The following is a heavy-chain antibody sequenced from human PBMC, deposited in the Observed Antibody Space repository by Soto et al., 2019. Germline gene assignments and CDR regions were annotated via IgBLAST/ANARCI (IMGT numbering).Heavy chain of an antibody. Sequence: GGSLRLSCAASGFTFSNAWMSWVRQAPGKGLEWVGRIKSKTDGGTTDYAAPVKGRFTISRDDSKNTLYLQMNSLKTEDTAVYYCSTGDIVLMVYAIDDYFQHWGQGTLVTVSS. V-gene: IGHV3-15*01. D-gene: IGHD2-8*01. CDR3: STGDIVLMVYAIDDYFQH. CDR1: GFTFSNAW. CDR2: IKSKTDGGTT. J-gene: IGHJ1*01.